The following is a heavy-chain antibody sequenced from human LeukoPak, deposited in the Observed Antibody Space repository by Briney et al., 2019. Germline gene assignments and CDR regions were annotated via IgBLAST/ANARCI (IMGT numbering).Heavy chain of an antibody. CDR2: ILYDGSTK. D-gene: IGHD1-26*01. V-gene: IGHV3-30*02. CDR3: AREFSGSYSFDY. Sequence: GGSLRLSCAASGFPFSSYGMHWVRQAPGKGLEWVAFILYDGSTKHYTDSVKGRFTISRDNSKNTLYLQMNSLRAEDTAVYYCAREFSGSYSFDYWGQGTLVTVSS. J-gene: IGHJ4*02. CDR1: GFPFSSYG.